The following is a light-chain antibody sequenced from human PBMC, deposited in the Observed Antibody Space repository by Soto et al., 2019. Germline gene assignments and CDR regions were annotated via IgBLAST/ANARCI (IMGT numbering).Light chain of an antibody. CDR2: DAS. V-gene: IGKV3-11*01. CDR1: QSVSSH. Sequence: EIVLTQSPATLSLSPGERATLSCRASQSVSSHLAWYQQKPGQAPRLLIYDASNRATGIPDRFSGSGSGTDFTLTISSLEPEDFAVYYCQQRSNWPRTFGQGTKVEIK. J-gene: IGKJ1*01. CDR3: QQRSNWPRT.